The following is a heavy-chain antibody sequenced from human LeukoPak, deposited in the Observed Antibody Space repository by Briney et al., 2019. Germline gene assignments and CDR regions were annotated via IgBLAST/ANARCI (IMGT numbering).Heavy chain of an antibody. J-gene: IGHJ2*01. D-gene: IGHD2-15*01. CDR3: AKGPAPYCSGGSCYSPHWYFDL. CDR2: ISGSGNTT. V-gene: IGHV3-23*01. CDR1: GFTFSNSA. Sequence: GGSLRLSCAASGFTFSNSAISWVRQAPGKGLEWVSAISGSGNTTYFGDSVTGRFTISRDNPKNTVYLQMNSLSAEDTAVYYCAKGPAPYCSGGSCYSPHWYFDLWGRGTLVTVSS.